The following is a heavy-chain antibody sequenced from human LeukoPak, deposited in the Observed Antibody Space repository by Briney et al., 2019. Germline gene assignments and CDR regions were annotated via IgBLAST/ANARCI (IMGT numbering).Heavy chain of an antibody. V-gene: IGHV3-13*04. Sequence: GGSLRLSCAASGFTFSNYDMFWVRQTTGKGLEWVSTIGAADDTYYPGSVRGRFTTSRESAKDSLYLQMNSLRAGDTAVYYCARGSGSHFDYWGQGTLVTVSS. CDR1: GFTFSNYD. D-gene: IGHD1-26*01. CDR3: ARGSGSHFDY. J-gene: IGHJ4*02. CDR2: IGAADDT.